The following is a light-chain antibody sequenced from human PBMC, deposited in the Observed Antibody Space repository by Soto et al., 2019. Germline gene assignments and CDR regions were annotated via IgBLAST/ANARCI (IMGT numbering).Light chain of an antibody. CDR2: EVS. CDR3: SSYAGSNNVV. J-gene: IGLJ2*01. CDR1: SSDIGTYKY. V-gene: IGLV2-8*01. Sequence: QSALTQPPSASGSPGQSVTISCTGTSSDIGTYKYVSWYQQHPGKAPKLLIYEVSQRPSGVPNRFSGSKSGNTASLTVSGLQAEDEADYYCSSYAGSNNVVFGGGTKLTVL.